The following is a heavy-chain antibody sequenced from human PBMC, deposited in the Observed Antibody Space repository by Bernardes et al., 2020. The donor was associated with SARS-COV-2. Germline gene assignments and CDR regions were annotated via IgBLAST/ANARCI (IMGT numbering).Heavy chain of an antibody. V-gene: IGHV4-34*01. D-gene: IGHD3-16*01. CDR2: INYSGST. Sequence: SETLSLTCAVYGGSLSGYYWNWIRQPPGKGLEWIGEINYSGSTNYNPSLKSRVTISVDTSKNKFSRKLTSVTAADTAVYYCARAVWGIWHFDLWGRDTLVTVSS. CDR1: GGSLSGYY. J-gene: IGHJ2*01. CDR3: ARAVWGIWHFDL.